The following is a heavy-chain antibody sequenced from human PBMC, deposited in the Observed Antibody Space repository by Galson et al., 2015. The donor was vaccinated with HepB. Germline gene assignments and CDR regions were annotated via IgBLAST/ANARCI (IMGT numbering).Heavy chain of an antibody. CDR3: AYSQTTVTSAFDI. Sequence: LVNPTQTLTLTCTCSGFSVTNNGVAVAWIRQPPGKALEWLTTIYWDDTKTFSPSLESRLTFTIDSSKNQVVLTLANVDPVDTATYFCAYSQTTVTSAFDIWGPGTMVTVSS. V-gene: IGHV2-5*02. J-gene: IGHJ3*02. CDR1: GFSVTNNGVA. CDR2: IYWDDTK. D-gene: IGHD4-11*01.